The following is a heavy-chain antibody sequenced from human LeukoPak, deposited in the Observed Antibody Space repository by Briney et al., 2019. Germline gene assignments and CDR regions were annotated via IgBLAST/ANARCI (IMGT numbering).Heavy chain of an antibody. D-gene: IGHD4-23*01. V-gene: IGHV4-39*07. Sequence: SETLSLTYTVSGGSISSNNYYWGWIRQPPGKGLEWIGSISYSGSTYYNPSLKSRVTISIGTSRNQFSLKVTSVTAADTAIYYCAREGLDYGGTLNWFDPWGQGTLVTVSS. J-gene: IGHJ5*02. CDR3: AREGLDYGGTLNWFDP. CDR1: GGSISSNNYY. CDR2: ISYSGST.